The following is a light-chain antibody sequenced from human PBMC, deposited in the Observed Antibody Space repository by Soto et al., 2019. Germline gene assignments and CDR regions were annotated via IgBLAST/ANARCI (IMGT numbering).Light chain of an antibody. Sequence: QSALTQPASVSGSPGQSITISCTGTVSDIGGYNYVSWYQQHPGKAPQLIIYGVTNRPSGVSSRFSGSKSGNTASLTISGLQAEDEADYYCSSYVSSSTLVFGGGTKLTVL. V-gene: IGLV2-14*01. CDR3: SSYVSSSTLV. CDR1: VSDIGGYNY. CDR2: GVT. J-gene: IGLJ3*02.